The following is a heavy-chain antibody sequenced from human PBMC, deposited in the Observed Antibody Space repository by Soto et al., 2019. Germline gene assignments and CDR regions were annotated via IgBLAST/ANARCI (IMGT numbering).Heavy chain of an antibody. V-gene: IGHV4-4*02. Sequence: QGHLQESGPGLVEPSGTLSLTCAVSGDSITSNVWWSWIRQSPGKGLEWIGEAYHNGLTNYNPSLKSRVTFSTETSKNQCSLKLESVTAADRAMYYCARDAALPGEADRFDYWGQGTLVTVSS. CDR2: AYHNGLT. CDR1: GDSITSNVW. D-gene: IGHD2-15*01. J-gene: IGHJ4*02. CDR3: ARDAALPGEADRFDY.